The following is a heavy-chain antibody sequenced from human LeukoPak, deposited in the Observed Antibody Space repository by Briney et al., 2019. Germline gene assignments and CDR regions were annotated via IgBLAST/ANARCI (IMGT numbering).Heavy chain of an antibody. D-gene: IGHD6-13*01. J-gene: IGHJ5*01. Sequence: PGGSLGIFCAASGFTFGDYAMYWVRQAPGKGLEWVSGISWNSGSRGYADSVKGRFTISRDNSKNSLYLQMNSLITGDTALYYCAKSQSGYSSSPDSWGQGTLVTVSS. CDR2: ISWNSGSR. V-gene: IGHV3-9*01. CDR3: AKSQSGYSSSPDS. CDR1: GFTFGDYA.